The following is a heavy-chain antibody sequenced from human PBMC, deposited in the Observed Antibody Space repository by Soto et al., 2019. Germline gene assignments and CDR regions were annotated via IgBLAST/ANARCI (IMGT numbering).Heavy chain of an antibody. CDR1: GDSITSDDYY. D-gene: IGHD3-10*01. J-gene: IGHJ6*02. V-gene: IGHV4-30-4*01. Sequence: QVQLQESGPGLLRPSQTLSLTCTVSGDSITSDDYYWTWIRQPPGKDLEWLGHIYYTGHTSYNPSLESRGSISLATSKNQFSLRVRSVTAADTAVYYCASASVQIINSYGAMDVWGHGTWIIVSS. CDR3: ASASVQIINSYGAMDV. CDR2: IYYTGHT.